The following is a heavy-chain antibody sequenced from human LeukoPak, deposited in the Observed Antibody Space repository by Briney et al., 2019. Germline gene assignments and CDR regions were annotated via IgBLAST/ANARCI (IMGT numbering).Heavy chain of an antibody. CDR1: GFTFSSYS. Sequence: GGSLRLSCAASGFTFSSYSMNWVRQAPGKGLEWVSSISGSSTYIYYADSVKGRFTISRDNAKNSLYLQMNSLRAEDTAVYYCARDFWSGYYTGNCFDPWGQGTLVTVSS. V-gene: IGHV3-21*01. CDR2: ISGSSTYI. J-gene: IGHJ5*02. D-gene: IGHD3-3*01. CDR3: ARDFWSGYYTGNCFDP.